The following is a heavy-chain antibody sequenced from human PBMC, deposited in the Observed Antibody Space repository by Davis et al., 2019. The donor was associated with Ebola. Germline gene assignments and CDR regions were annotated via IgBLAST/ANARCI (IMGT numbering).Heavy chain of an antibody. Sequence: SVKVSCKASGGTFSSYAISWVRQAPGQGLEWMGGIIPIFGTANYAQKFQGRVTITADESTSTAYMELSSLRSEDTAVYYCARVGRGWYVLNSPLYYFDYWGQGTLVTVSS. D-gene: IGHD6-19*01. CDR3: ARVGRGWYVLNSPLYYFDY. CDR1: GGTFSSYA. J-gene: IGHJ4*02. V-gene: IGHV1-69*13. CDR2: IIPIFGTA.